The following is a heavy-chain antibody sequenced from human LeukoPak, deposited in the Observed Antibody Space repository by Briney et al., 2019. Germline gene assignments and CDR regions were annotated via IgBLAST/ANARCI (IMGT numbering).Heavy chain of an antibody. V-gene: IGHV1-18*01. CDR1: GGTFSSYA. J-gene: IGHJ3*02. CDR2: ISAYNGNT. Sequence: ASVKVSCKASGGTFSSYAISWVRQAPGQGLEWMGWISAYNGNTNYAQKLQGRVTMTTDTSTSTAYMELRSLRSDDTAVYYCARPIVGATDAFDIWGQGTMVTVSS. D-gene: IGHD1-26*01. CDR3: ARPIVGATDAFDI.